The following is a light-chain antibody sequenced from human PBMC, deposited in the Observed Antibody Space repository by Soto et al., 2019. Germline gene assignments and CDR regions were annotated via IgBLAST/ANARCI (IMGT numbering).Light chain of an antibody. CDR3: SSYTSSTSL. CDR1: NSDVGGDNH. J-gene: IGLJ2*01. Sequence: QSALTQPASVSGSLGQSITISCTGTNSDVGGDNHVSWYQQHPDKAPKLIIYDVSNRPSGVSNRFSGSKSGNTASLTISGLQTEDEAHYYCSSYTSSTSLFGGGTKVTGL. V-gene: IGLV2-14*03. CDR2: DVS.